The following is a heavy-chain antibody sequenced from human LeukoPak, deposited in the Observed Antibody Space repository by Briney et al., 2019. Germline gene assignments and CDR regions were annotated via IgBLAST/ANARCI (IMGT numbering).Heavy chain of an antibody. V-gene: IGHV1-8*03. Sequence: VASVKVSCKDSGYTLTSYDVNYVRPATGQGLEWMGWMNPNSGNTGYAQKFQGRVTITRNTSISTAYMELSSLRSGDTAVYYCARLGREGYNYFFDYWGQGTLVTVSS. CDR1: GYTLTSYD. D-gene: IGHD5-24*01. J-gene: IGHJ4*02. CDR3: ARLGREGYNYFFDY. CDR2: MNPNSGNT.